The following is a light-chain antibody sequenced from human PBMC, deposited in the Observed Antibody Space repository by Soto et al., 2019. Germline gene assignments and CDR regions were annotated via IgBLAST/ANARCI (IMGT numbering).Light chain of an antibody. J-gene: IGKJ1*01. CDR3: PKYYRDPRT. CDR1: QGISNF. Sequence: DIQMTQSPSSLSASVGDRVTITCRASQGISNFLAWYQQKPGEVPILLIYGSSTLQSGVPSRFSGRGSGTDFTLTLSSLEPEDVATYYCPKYYRDPRTFRQGTKVEIK. CDR2: GSS. V-gene: IGKV1-27*01.